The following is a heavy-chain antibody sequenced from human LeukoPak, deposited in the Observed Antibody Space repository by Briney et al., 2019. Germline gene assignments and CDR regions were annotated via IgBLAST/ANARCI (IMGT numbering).Heavy chain of an antibody. CDR2: IYYSGST. CDR3: ARGNYDILTGYMGV. D-gene: IGHD3-9*01. Sequence: SETLSLTCTVSGGSISSSSYYWGWIRQPPGKGLEWIGSIYYSGSTYYNPSLKSRVTISVDTSKNQFSLKLSSVTAADTAVYYCARGNYDILTGYMGVWGKGTTVTISS. CDR1: GGSISSSSYY. V-gene: IGHV4-39*07. J-gene: IGHJ6*03.